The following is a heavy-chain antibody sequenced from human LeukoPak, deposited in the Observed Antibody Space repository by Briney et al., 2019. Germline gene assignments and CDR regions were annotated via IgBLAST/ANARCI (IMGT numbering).Heavy chain of an antibody. CDR3: ARDRNYDSSGYYDAFDI. D-gene: IGHD3-22*01. V-gene: IGHV1-2*02. J-gene: IGHJ3*02. CDR1: GYTFTGYY. Sequence: ASVKVSCKASGYTFTGYYMHWVRQAPGQGLEWMGWINPNSGGTNYAQKLQGRVTMTRDTSISTAYLELSRLRSDDTAVYYCARDRNYDSSGYYDAFDIWGQGTMVTVSS. CDR2: INPNSGGT.